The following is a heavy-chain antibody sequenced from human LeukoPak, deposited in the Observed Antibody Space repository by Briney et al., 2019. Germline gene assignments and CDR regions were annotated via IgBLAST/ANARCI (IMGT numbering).Heavy chain of an antibody. V-gene: IGHV1-8*01. Sequence: GASVKVSCKASGYTFTSYDINWVRQATGQGLEWMGWMNPNSGNTGYAQKFQGRVTMTRNTSISTAYMELSSLRSEDTAVYYCARGIRTLYYYYYMDVWGKGTTVTISS. CDR3: ARGIRTLYYYYYMDV. J-gene: IGHJ6*03. D-gene: IGHD1-14*01. CDR1: GYTFTSYD. CDR2: MNPNSGNT.